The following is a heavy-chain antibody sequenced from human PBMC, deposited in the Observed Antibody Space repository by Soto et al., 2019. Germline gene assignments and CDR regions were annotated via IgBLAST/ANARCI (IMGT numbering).Heavy chain of an antibody. CDR3: ALWGSYRSFDN. CDR1: GGSITSGDCY. D-gene: IGHD3-16*02. J-gene: IGHJ4*02. V-gene: IGHV4-30-4*08. CDR2: IDRSGRT. Sequence: SETLSLTCTVSGGSITSGDCYWNWIRQTPGKGLEWIGEIDRSGRTKYNPSLKSRVAISVDTSKNQFSLKVTSMTAADTAVYYCALWGSYRSFDNWGQGTLVTVSS.